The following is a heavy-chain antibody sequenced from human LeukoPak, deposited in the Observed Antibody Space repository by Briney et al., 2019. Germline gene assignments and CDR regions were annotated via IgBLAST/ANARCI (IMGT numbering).Heavy chain of an antibody. CDR2: INPNGGST. J-gene: IGHJ4*02. CDR1: GYTFTNYH. CDR3: ARAEDTAMVTP. Sequence: ASVKVSCKASGYTFTNYHMHWVRQAPGQGLEWVGIINPNGGSTSYAQKFQGRVTMTRDTPTSSVYMELSSLRSDDTAVYYCARAEDTAMVTPWGQGTLVTVSS. V-gene: IGHV1-46*01. D-gene: IGHD5-18*01.